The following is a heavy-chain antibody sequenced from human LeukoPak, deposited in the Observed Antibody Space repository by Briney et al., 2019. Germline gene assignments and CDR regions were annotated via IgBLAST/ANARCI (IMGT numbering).Heavy chain of an antibody. D-gene: IGHD6-13*01. J-gene: IGHJ3*02. Sequence: ASVKVSCKASGYTFTSYDINWVRQATGQGLEWMGWMNPNSGNTGYAQKFQGRVTMTRNTSISTAYMELSSLRSEDTAVYYCARERQQLVRIFKFDIWAKGQWSPSLQ. CDR2: MNPNSGNT. CDR1: GYTFTSYD. CDR3: ARERQQLVRIFKFDI. V-gene: IGHV1-8*01.